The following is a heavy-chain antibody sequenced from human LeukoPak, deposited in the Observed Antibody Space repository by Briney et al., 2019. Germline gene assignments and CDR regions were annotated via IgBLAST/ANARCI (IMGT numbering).Heavy chain of an antibody. CDR2: IKHDGNEK. Sequence: PGGSLRLSCTASGFTFSSYWMTWVRQAPGKGLEWVANIKHDGNEKYYADSVMGRLTISRDNAKNSLFLQMNNVRAEDMAVYYCLRDTGCRTTNCYSYFDYWGQGTLVTVSS. V-gene: IGHV3-7*01. J-gene: IGHJ4*02. CDR3: LRDTGCRTTNCYSYFDY. D-gene: IGHD2-2*01. CDR1: GFTFSSYW.